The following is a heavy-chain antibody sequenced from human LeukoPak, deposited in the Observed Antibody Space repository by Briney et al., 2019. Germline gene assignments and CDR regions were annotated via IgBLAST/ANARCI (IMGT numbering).Heavy chain of an antibody. V-gene: IGHV1-69*05. Sequence: ASVKVSCKASGGTFSSYAISWVRQAPGQGLEWKGGIIPIFGTANYAQKFQGRVTITTDESTSTAYMELSSLRSEDTAVYYCARSLGMDGFDYWGQGTLVTVSS. CDR2: IIPIFGTA. CDR3: ARSLGMDGFDY. D-gene: IGHD7-27*01. J-gene: IGHJ4*02. CDR1: GGTFSSYA.